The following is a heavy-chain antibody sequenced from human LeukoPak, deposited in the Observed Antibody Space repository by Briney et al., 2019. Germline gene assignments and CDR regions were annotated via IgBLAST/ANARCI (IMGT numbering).Heavy chain of an antibody. V-gene: IGHV3-9*01. CDR2: ISWNSGSI. CDR1: GFTFDDYA. D-gene: IGHD5-24*01. J-gene: IGHJ3*02. Sequence: PGRSLRLSCAASGFTFDDYAMHWVRQAPGKGLEWVSGISWNSGSIGYADSVKGRFTISRDNAKNSLYLQMNSLRAEDTALYYCAKDLQEIGGSAFDIWGQGTMVPSLQ. CDR3: AKDLQEIGGSAFDI.